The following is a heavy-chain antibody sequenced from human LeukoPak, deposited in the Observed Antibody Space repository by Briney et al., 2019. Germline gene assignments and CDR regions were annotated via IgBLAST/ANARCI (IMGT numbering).Heavy chain of an antibody. V-gene: IGHV1-69*13. CDR2: IIPIFDTA. CDR3: AREPRYSDYDRVLDY. J-gene: IGHJ4*02. CDR1: GYTFNDYY. D-gene: IGHD5-12*01. Sequence: GASVKVSCKASGYTFNDYYMHWVRQAPGQGLEWMGGIIPIFDTAKYAQKFQGRVTITADESTSTAYMELSSLRSEDSAVYYCAREPRYSDYDRVLDYWGQGTLVTVSS.